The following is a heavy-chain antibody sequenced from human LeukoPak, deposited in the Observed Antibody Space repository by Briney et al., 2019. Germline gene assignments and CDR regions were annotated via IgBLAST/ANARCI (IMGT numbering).Heavy chain of an antibody. D-gene: IGHD2-2*01. J-gene: IGHJ3*02. Sequence: SVKVSCKASGGTFSSYTISWVRQAPGQGLEWMGRIIPILGIANYAQKFQGGVTITADKSTSTAYMELSSLRSEDTAVYYCASQVGRLCSSTSCSDAFDIWGQGTMVTVSS. CDR1: GGTFSSYT. CDR3: ASQVGRLCSSTSCSDAFDI. CDR2: IIPILGIA. V-gene: IGHV1-69*02.